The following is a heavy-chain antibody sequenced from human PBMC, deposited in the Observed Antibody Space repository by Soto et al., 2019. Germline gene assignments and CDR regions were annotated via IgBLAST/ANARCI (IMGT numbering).Heavy chain of an antibody. J-gene: IGHJ4*02. D-gene: IGHD6-19*01. CDR1: GGSISSYY. CDR3: ARLGVIAVAGTDY. V-gene: IGHV4-59*08. Sequence: PSETLSLTCTVSGGSISSYYWSWIRQPPGKGLEWIGYIYYSGSTNYNPSLKSRVTISVDTSKNQFSLKLSSVTAADTAVYYCARLGVIAVAGTDYWGQGTLVTVSS. CDR2: IYYSGST.